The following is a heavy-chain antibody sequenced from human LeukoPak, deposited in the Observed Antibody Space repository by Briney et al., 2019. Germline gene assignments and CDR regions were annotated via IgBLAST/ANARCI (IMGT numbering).Heavy chain of an antibody. V-gene: IGHV4-34*01. D-gene: IGHD4-23*01. CDR2: INHSGGT. J-gene: IGHJ6*03. CDR1: GGSVTGFS. CDR3: VRGRNVKWVPGVGGNPRASRYYYYMDV. Sequence: SETLSLTCAVYGGSVTGFSWSWIRQSPVKGLESIGEINHSGGTNYAPSPQSRVTLSLDTSKNQFSLTLTSVTAADTAVYYCVRGRNVKWVPGVGGNPRASRYYYYMDVWGKGTTVTVSS.